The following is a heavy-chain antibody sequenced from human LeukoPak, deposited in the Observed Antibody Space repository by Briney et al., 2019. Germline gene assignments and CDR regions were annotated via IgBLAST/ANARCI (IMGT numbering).Heavy chain of an antibody. Sequence: PSETLSLTCTVSGGSMNINNYYWAWIRQPPGKGLEWLGSIYYSGSTNYNPSLKSRVTISVDTSKNQFSLKLSSVTAADTAVYYCARALVPLSIAAIWFDPWGQGTLVTVSS. D-gene: IGHD6-25*01. CDR3: ARALVPLSIAAIWFDP. J-gene: IGHJ5*02. CDR2: IYYSGST. CDR1: GGSMNINNYY. V-gene: IGHV4-39*07.